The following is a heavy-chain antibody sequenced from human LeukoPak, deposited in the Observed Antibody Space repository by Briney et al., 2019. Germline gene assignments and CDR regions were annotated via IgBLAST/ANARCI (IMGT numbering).Heavy chain of an antibody. CDR1: DGSISNYD. D-gene: IGHD3-9*01. CDR2: IHYSGTA. Sequence: SETLSLTCTVSDGSISNYDWSWVRQPPGKGPEFIGYIHYSGTANYNPSLRSRVTISIDTSKKHFFLKLKSVTAADTAVYDCASGYNDFRVEGRYFYPWGQGTLVTVSS. CDR3: ASGYNDFRVEGRYFYP. V-gene: IGHV4-59*01. J-gene: IGHJ5*02.